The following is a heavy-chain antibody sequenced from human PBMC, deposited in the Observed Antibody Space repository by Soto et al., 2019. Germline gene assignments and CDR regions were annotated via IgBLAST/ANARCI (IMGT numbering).Heavy chain of an antibody. CDR1: GDTFTGDE. Sequence: QVQLVQSGAEVKKPGASVKVSCKASGDTFTGDEITWVRQATGQGLEWMGWMNLNGGNTGYAQTFPGRVSMTEHPSISTAYMELGSLRSEDTAVYYWARVPRGSRYFYDLVVWGKGTTVIVSS. J-gene: IGHJ6*03. D-gene: IGHD3-16*01. CDR2: MNLNGGNT. V-gene: IGHV1-8*01. CDR3: ARVPRGSRYFYDLVV.